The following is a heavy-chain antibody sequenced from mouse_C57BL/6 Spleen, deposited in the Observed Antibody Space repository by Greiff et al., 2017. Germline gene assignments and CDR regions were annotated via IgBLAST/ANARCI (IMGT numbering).Heavy chain of an antibody. CDR1: GYTFTSYW. V-gene: IGHV1-64*01. Sequence: QVHVKQSGAELVKPGASVKLSCKASGYTFTSYWMHWVKQRPGQGLEWIGMIHPNSGSTNYNEKFKSKATLTVDKSSSTAYMQLSSLTSEDSAVYYCARGGKDGYFDVWGTGTTVTVSS. CDR3: ARGGKDGYFDV. J-gene: IGHJ1*03. CDR2: IHPNSGST.